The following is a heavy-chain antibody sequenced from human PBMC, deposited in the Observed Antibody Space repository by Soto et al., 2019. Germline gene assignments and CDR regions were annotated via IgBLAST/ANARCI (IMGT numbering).Heavy chain of an antibody. CDR2: IYYSGST. Sequence: SETLSLTCTVSGGSISSGGYYWSWIRQHPGKGLEWIGYIYYSGSTYYNPSLKSRVTTSVDTSKNQFSLKLSSVTAADTAVYYCARAPRITSFRVVISRPESNYFDYWGQGTLVTVSS. J-gene: IGHJ4*01. CDR1: GGSISSGGYY. D-gene: IGHD3-3*01. CDR3: ARAPRITSFRVVISRPESNYFDY. V-gene: IGHV4-31*03.